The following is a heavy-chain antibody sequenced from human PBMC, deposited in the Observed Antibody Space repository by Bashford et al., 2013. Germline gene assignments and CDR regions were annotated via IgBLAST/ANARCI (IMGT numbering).Heavy chain of an antibody. CDR3: ARGILTGYSHYYYGMDV. CDR1: DSPLMIMP. D-gene: IGHD3-9*01. V-gene: IGHV3-9*01. CDR2: ISWNSGSI. J-gene: IGHJ6*02. Sequence: RLSCAALDSPLMIMPCTGSGKLQGRAWEWVSGISWNSGSIGYADSVKGRFTISRDNAKNSLYLQMNSLRAEDTALYYCARGILTGYSHYYYGMDVWGQGTTVTVSS.